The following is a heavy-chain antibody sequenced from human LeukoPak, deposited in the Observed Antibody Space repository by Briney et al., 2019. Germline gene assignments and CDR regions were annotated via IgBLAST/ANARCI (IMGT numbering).Heavy chain of an antibody. CDR3: ARTSPTSHFDF. V-gene: IGHV3-74*01. Sequence: WVSRINGDGTISNYAHSGKGRFTISRDNARNTLYLQMNGLRAEDTALYYCARTSPTSHFDFWGQGTLVTVSS. CDR2: INGDGTIS. J-gene: IGHJ4*02. D-gene: IGHD3-16*01.